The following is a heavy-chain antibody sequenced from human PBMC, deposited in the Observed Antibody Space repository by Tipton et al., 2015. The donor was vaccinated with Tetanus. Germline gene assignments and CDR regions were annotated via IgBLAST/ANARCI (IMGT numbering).Heavy chain of an antibody. CDR2: ISYDGSNK. CDR3: AREYLDVFDI. J-gene: IGHJ3*02. V-gene: IGHV3-30-3*01. CDR1: GFTLSSYA. Sequence: SLRLSCAASGFTLSSYAMHWVRQAPGKGLEWVAVISYDGSNKYYADSVKGRFTISRDNSRNTLYLQMSGLRAEDTAVYYCAREYLDVFDIWGQGAEVTVSS.